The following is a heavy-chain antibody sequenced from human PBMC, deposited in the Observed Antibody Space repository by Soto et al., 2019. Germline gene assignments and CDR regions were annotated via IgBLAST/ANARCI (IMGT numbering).Heavy chain of an antibody. CDR2: IFSNDEK. Sequence: QVTLKESGPVLVKPTETLTLTCTVSGFSLSNARMGVSWIRQPPGKALEWLAHIFSNDEKSYSTSLKSRLTISKDTSKSQVVLTMTNMDPVDTATYYCARNIAARHYYYYGMDVWGQGTTVTVSS. CDR3: ARNIAARHYYYYGMDV. D-gene: IGHD6-6*01. V-gene: IGHV2-26*01. CDR1: GFSLSNARMG. J-gene: IGHJ6*02.